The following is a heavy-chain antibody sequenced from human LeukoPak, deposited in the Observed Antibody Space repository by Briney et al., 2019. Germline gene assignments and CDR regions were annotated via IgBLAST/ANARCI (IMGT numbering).Heavy chain of an antibody. CDR1: LFSFNNYD. V-gene: IGHV3-30*02. CDR3: AKDHGATWSGFDI. Sequence: PGGSLRLSCAASLFSFNNYDMHWVRQAPGKGLEWVACIGYDGTNKYYGDSVKGRFTVSRDNSKKTLYLQLNSLRAEATAVYYCAKDHGATWSGFDIWGQGTMVTVSS. D-gene: IGHD3-3*01. J-gene: IGHJ3*02. CDR2: IGYDGTNK.